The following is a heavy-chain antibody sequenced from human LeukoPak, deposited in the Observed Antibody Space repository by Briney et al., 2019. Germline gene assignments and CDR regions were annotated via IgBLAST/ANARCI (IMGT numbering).Heavy chain of an antibody. CDR1: GFTFSSYA. V-gene: IGHV3-23*01. CDR3: AKAPRPWVGGATGSRYYFDY. D-gene: IGHD1-26*01. Sequence: GGSLRLSCAASGFTFSSYAMSWVRQAPGKGLEWVSAISGSGGSTYYADSVKGRFTISRDNSKNTLYLQMNSLRAEVTAVYYCAKAPRPWVGGATGSRYYFDYWGQGTLVTVSS. J-gene: IGHJ4*02. CDR2: ISGSGGST.